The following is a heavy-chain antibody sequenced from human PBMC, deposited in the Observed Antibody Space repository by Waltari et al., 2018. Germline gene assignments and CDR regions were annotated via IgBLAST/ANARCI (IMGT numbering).Heavy chain of an antibody. Sequence: EEHLLESGGGLAQPGGSLRLSCAASGFNFISYAMSWVRQAPGKGLGWVLGIRDMGVMTKYADSVKGRFTVSRDNSKNTVFLHLNSLRAEDTAIYYCARHLYSIDYLELAKWGQGTLVTVSS. D-gene: IGHD3-22*01. V-gene: IGHV3-23*01. CDR1: GFNFISYA. CDR2: IRDMGVMT. J-gene: IGHJ4*02. CDR3: ARHLYSIDYLELAK.